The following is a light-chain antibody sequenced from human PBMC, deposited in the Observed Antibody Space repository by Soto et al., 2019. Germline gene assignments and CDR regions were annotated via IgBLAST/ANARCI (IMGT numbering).Light chain of an antibody. CDR2: DVF. J-gene: IGKJ4*01. CDR3: QQYDHLPLT. V-gene: IGKV1-33*01. CDR1: HDIRNY. Sequence: DIQMTQSPSSLSASVGDRVTITYQASHDIRNYLNWYQQKPEQAPKLLIYDVFNLEPGVPSRFSGSGFGTDFTFSISSLQPEDFATYYCQQYDHLPLTFGGGTKVDIK.